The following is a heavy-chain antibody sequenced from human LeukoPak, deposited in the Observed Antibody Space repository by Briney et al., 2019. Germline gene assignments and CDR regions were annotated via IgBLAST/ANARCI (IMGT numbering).Heavy chain of an antibody. CDR2: INPNSGGT. CDR1: GYTFTGYY. V-gene: IGHV1-2*02. CDR3: AXXXXXDGYNHDY. D-gene: IGHD5-24*01. Sequence: GASVKVSCKASGYTFTGYYMHWVRQAPGQGLEWMGWINPNSGGTNYAQKFQGRVTMTRDTSISTAYMELSRLRSDDTAVYYCAXXXXXDGYNHDYWGQGTLVTVSS. J-gene: IGHJ4*02.